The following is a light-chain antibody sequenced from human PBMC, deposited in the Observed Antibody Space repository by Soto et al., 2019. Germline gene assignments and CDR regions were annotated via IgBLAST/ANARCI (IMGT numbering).Light chain of an antibody. CDR2: DAS. J-gene: IGKJ5*01. Sequence: LTEAPDSRSLSLGKAASRSCMASQSLNSSYLAWYQQKPGQAPRLLIYDASSRATGIPDRFSGSGSGTDFTLTISRLEPEDSGVYYCKQYGSSPPIAIGQGTRLEIK. V-gene: IGKV3-20*01. CDR3: KQYGSSPPIA. CDR1: QSLNSSY.